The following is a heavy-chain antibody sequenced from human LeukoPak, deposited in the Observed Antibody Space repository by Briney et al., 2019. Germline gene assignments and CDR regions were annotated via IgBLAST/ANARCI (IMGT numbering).Heavy chain of an antibody. CDR1: GASINSYY. CDR3: ARDSLQTGFDY. V-gene: IGHV4-59*06. Sequence: SETLSLTCTVSGASINSYYWSWIRQHPGKGLEWIGYVYYSGSTYYNPSLKSRVTISVDTSKNQFSLKLSSVTAADTAVYYCARDSLQTGFDYWGQGTLVTVSS. D-gene: IGHD7-27*01. J-gene: IGHJ4*02. CDR2: VYYSGST.